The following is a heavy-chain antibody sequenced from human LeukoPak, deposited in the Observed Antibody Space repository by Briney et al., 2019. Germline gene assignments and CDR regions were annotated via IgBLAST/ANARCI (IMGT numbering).Heavy chain of an antibody. Sequence: GGSLRLSCAASGFTFSNYAMSWVRQAPGKGLEWVSAISGSGDGTYSADSVKGRFTISRDNSKNTLYLQTNSLRAEDTAVYYCAKPFYSGYDSHFDYWGQGTLVTVSS. V-gene: IGHV3-23*01. CDR1: GFTFSNYA. CDR2: ISGSGDGT. J-gene: IGHJ4*02. D-gene: IGHD5-12*01. CDR3: AKPFYSGYDSHFDY.